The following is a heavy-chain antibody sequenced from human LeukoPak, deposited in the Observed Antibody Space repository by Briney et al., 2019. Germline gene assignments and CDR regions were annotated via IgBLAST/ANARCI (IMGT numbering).Heavy chain of an antibody. Sequence: PSETLSLTCTVSGGSISTYYWSWIRQPPGKGLEYIGYIYYSGSTNYNPSLKSRVTMSLDTSKNQFSLKLSSVTAADTAVYYCAREEVPHGFDIWDQGTMVTVSS. CDR1: GGSISTYY. V-gene: IGHV4-59*01. J-gene: IGHJ3*02. CDR3: AREEVPHGFDI. CDR2: IYYSGST.